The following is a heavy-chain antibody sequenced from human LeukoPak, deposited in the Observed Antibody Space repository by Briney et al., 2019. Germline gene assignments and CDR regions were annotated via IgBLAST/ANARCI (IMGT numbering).Heavy chain of an antibody. Sequence: SETLSLTCTVSGGPISSYYWSWIRQPPGKGLEWIGYIYYSGSTNYNPSLKSRVTISVDTSKNQFSLKLSSVTAADTAVYYCAAVPAAIQWFTLDYWGQGTLVTVSS. CDR2: IYYSGST. D-gene: IGHD2-2*02. CDR3: AAVPAAIQWFTLDY. CDR1: GGPISSYY. V-gene: IGHV4-59*01. J-gene: IGHJ4*02.